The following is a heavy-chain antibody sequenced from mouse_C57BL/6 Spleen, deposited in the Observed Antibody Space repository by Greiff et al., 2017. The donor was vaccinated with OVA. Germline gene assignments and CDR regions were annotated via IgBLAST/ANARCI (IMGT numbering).Heavy chain of an antibody. V-gene: IGHV1-18*01. CDR1: GYTFTDYN. CDR3: AREGLTGTGGYFDY. Sequence: VHVKQSGPELVKPGASVKIPCKASGYTFTDYNMDWVKQSHGKSLEWIGDINPNNGGTIYNQKFKGKATLTVDKSSSTAYMELRSLTSEDTAVYYCAREGLTGTGGYFDYWGQGTTLTVSS. D-gene: IGHD4-1*01. J-gene: IGHJ2*01. CDR2: INPNNGGT.